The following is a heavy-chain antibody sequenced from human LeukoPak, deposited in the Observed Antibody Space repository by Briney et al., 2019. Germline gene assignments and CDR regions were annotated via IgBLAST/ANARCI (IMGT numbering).Heavy chain of an antibody. V-gene: IGHV3-23*01. J-gene: IGHJ5*02. Sequence: GGSLRLSCAASGFTFSSYAMSWVRQAPGKGLEWVSAISGSGGSTYYADPVKGRFTISRDNSKNTLYLQMNSLRAEDTAVYYCAKDLSLDIVVVPAANPWGQGTLVTVSS. CDR1: GFTFSSYA. CDR2: ISGSGGST. D-gene: IGHD2-2*03. CDR3: AKDLSLDIVVVPAANP.